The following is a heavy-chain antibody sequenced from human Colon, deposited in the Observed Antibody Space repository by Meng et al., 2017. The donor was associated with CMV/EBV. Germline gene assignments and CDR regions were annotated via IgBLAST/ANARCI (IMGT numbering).Heavy chain of an antibody. CDR1: GYTFTGYY. V-gene: IGHV1-2*02. CDR2: IEPSSGGT. D-gene: IGHD6-13*01. Sequence: ASVKVSCKASGYTFTGYYMHWVRQAPGQGLEWMGWIEPSSGGTDYAQKFQGRVTMTRDTSLNTAYMELSKVTSDDTAVYYCARYTASAGTSGFDPWGQGSLVTSPQ. CDR3: ARYTASAGTSGFDP. J-gene: IGHJ5*02.